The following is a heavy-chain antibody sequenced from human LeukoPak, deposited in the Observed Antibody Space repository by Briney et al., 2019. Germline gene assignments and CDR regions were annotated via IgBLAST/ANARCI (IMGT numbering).Heavy chain of an antibody. CDR1: GFTFSDYY. Sequence: GGSLRLSCAASGFTFSDYYMSWIRQAPGKGLEWVSYISSSGGTIHYAGSVKGRFTISRDNSKNTLYLQMNSLRAEDTAVYYCARAGSGGGFDYWGQGTLVTVSS. D-gene: IGHD6-19*01. CDR2: ISSSGGTI. V-gene: IGHV3-11*01. CDR3: ARAGSGGGFDY. J-gene: IGHJ4*02.